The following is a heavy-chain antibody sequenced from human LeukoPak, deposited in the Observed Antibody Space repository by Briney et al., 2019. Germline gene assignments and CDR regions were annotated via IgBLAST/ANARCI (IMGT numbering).Heavy chain of an antibody. J-gene: IGHJ4*02. Sequence: GGSLRLSCTASGFTFGDYAMSWFRQAPGKGLEWVGFIRSKAYGGTTEYAASVKGRFTIPRDDSKSIAYLQMNSLKTEDTAVYYCTRDPVGIRAYDWGQGTLVTVSS. D-gene: IGHD3-3*02. CDR2: IRSKAYGGTT. CDR3: TRDPVGIRAYD. CDR1: GFTFGDYA. V-gene: IGHV3-49*03.